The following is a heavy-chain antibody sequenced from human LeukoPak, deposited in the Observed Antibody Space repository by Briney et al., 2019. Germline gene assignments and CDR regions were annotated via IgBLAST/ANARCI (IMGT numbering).Heavy chain of an antibody. CDR2: IRGSGGYT. J-gene: IGHJ3*02. Sequence: GGSLRLSCAASGFIFSSYAMSWVRQAPGKGPEWVSVIRGSGGYTYYADSVKGRFTISRDNSMNTLYLQMNSLRAEDTAVYYCAKDRAVTTTGDAFDIWGQGTMVTVSS. D-gene: IGHD4-17*01. CDR1: GFIFSSYA. V-gene: IGHV3-23*01. CDR3: AKDRAVTTTGDAFDI.